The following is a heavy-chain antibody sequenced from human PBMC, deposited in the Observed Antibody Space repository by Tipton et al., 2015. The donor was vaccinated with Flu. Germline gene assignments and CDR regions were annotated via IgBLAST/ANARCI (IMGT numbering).Heavy chain of an antibody. V-gene: IGHV4-34*01. J-gene: IGHJ5*02. CDR1: GGSFSGYY. Sequence: TLSLTCAVYGGSFSGYYWSWIRQPPGKGLEWIVEINHSGSTNYNPSLKSRVTTSVDTSKNQFSLKLSSVTAADTAVYYCARRTKGTMVRGVIVNWFDPWGQGTLVTVSS. CDR2: INHSGST. CDR3: ARRTKGTMVRGVIVNWFDP. D-gene: IGHD3-10*01.